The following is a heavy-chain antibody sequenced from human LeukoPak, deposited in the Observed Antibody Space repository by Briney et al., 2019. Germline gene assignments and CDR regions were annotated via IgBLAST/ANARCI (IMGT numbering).Heavy chain of an antibody. CDR2: IYYSGST. CDR1: GGSISSYY. D-gene: IGHD3-10*01. Sequence: PSETLSLTCTVSGGSISSYYWSWIRQPPGKGLEWIGYIYYSGSTNYNPSLKSRVTISVDTSKNQFSLKLSSVTAADTAVYYCARELDYYGSGSYGYWGQGTLVTVSS. V-gene: IGHV4-59*01. J-gene: IGHJ4*02. CDR3: ARELDYYGSGSYGY.